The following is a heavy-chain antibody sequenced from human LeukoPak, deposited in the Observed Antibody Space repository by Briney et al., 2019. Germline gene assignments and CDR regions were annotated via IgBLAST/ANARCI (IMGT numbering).Heavy chain of an antibody. V-gene: IGHV3-30*18. CDR1: GFTVSSNY. J-gene: IGHJ4*02. CDR2: ISYDGSNK. D-gene: IGHD6-19*01. CDR3: AKEKAPIAVAGTDFDY. Sequence: GGSLRLSCAASGFTVSSNYMSWVRQAPGKGLEWVAVISYDGSNKYYADSVKGRFTISRDNSKNTLYLQMNSLRAEDTAVYYCAKEKAPIAVAGTDFDYWGQGTLVTVSS.